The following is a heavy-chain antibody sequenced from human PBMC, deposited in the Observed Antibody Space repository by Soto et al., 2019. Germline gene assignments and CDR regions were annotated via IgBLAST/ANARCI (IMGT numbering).Heavy chain of an antibody. V-gene: IGHV1-3*01. CDR1: GYTFTSYA. J-gene: IGHJ5*02. D-gene: IGHD6-25*01. CDR3: ARGVRLPLYNWFDP. CDR2: INAGNGNT. Sequence: AASVKVSCKASGYTFTSYAMHWVRQAPGQRLEWMGWINAGNGNTKYSQKFQGRVTITRDTSASTAYMELSSLRSEDTAVYYCARGVRLPLYNWFDPWGQGTLVTVSS.